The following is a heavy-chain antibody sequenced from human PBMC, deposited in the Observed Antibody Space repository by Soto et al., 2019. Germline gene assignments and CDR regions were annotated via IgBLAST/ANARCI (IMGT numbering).Heavy chain of an antibody. D-gene: IGHD4-17*01. V-gene: IGHV1-2*04. CDR1: GYSFTDYK. Sequence: GASVKVSCETSGYSFTDYKLHWVRQAPGQGLEWMGWVDPNGGGSNSAQKFQGSVTMTWDTSITTAYLDLTRLTTNDTATYFCATWVDYGDFEGFDFWG. CDR3: ATWVDYGDFEGFDF. CDR2: VDPNGGGS. J-gene: IGHJ4*01.